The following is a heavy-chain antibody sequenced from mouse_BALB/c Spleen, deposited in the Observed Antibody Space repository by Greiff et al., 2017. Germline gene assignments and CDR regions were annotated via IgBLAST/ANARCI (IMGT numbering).Heavy chain of an antibody. D-gene: IGHD1-2*01. CDR3: SRGYGCVYGYFDV. V-gene: IGHV14-3*02. CDR1: GFNFKDTY. CDR2: IDPANGNT. Sequence: VQLKQSGAELVKPGASVKLSCTASGFNFKDTYMHWVKQRPEQGLEWIGRIDPANGNTKYDPKFQGKATITADTSSNTAYLQLSSLTSEDTAVYNCSRGYGCVYGYFDVWGAGTTVTVSS. J-gene: IGHJ1*01.